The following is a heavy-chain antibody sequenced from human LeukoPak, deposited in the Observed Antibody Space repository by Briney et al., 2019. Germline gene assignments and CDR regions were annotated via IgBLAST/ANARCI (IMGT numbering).Heavy chain of an antibody. CDR2: IYHSGST. Sequence: SETLSLTCTVSGYSISSGYYWGWIRQPPGKGLEWIGSIYHSGSTYYNPSLKSRVTISVDTSKNQFSLKLSSVTAADTAVYYCARDSGWYGGDYWGQGTLVTVSS. J-gene: IGHJ4*02. CDR1: GYSISSGYY. CDR3: ARDSGWYGGDY. V-gene: IGHV4-38-2*02. D-gene: IGHD6-19*01.